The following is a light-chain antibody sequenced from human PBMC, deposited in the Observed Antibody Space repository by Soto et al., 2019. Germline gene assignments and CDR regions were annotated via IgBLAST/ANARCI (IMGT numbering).Light chain of an antibody. CDR3: QSYDGILRGPVV. V-gene: IGLV1-40*01. CDR2: DNN. CDR1: RSNIGAGFD. J-gene: IGLJ2*01. Sequence: QSVLTQPPSVSGAPGQRGTISFTGTRSNIGAGFDVHWYQQLPGTAPKLLIYDNNNRPSGVPDRFSGSKSGTSASLAITGLQAEDEADYYCQSYDGILRGPVVFGGGTKLTVL.